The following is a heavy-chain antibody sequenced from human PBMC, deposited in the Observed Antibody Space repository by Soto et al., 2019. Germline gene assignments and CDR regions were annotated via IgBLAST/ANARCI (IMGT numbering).Heavy chain of an antibody. Sequence: GGSLRLSCAASGCTLSSYAMSWVRQAPGKGLEWVSTFSGTGGYTYYADSVKGRFTISRDDSKNTLFLHMNSLRAADTAVYYCARGQRALITYGPFDPWGQGTLVTVSS. V-gene: IGHV3-23*01. CDR3: ARGQRALITYGPFDP. J-gene: IGHJ5*02. D-gene: IGHD4-17*01. CDR1: GCTLSSYA. CDR2: FSGTGGYT.